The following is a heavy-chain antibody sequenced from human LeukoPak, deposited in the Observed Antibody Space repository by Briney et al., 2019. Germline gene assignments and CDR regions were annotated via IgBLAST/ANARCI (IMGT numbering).Heavy chain of an antibody. Sequence: PSETLSLTCTVSGGSISSYYWSWIPQPAGQGLEWIGRIYTSGNTNYNPSLKSRVTISVDKYKNQFSLKMSSVTAADTAVYYCARVLVGANYYYYMDVWGKGTTVTVS. V-gene: IGHV4-4*07. CDR1: GGSISSYY. J-gene: IGHJ6*03. CDR3: ARVLVGANYYYYMDV. CDR2: IYTSGNT. D-gene: IGHD1-26*01.